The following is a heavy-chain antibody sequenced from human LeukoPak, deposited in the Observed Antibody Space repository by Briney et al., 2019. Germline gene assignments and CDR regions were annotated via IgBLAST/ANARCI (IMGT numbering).Heavy chain of an antibody. D-gene: IGHD4-17*01. CDR3: ARSTTVTTPFDY. CDR1: GGSISSYY. CDR2: IYTSGST. J-gene: IGHJ4*02. Sequence: SETLSLTCTVSGGSISSYYWSWIRQPAGKGLEWIGRIYTSGSTNYNPSLKSRVTMSVDTSKNQFPLKLSSVTAADTAVYYCARSTTVTTPFDYWGQGTLVTVSS. V-gene: IGHV4-4*07.